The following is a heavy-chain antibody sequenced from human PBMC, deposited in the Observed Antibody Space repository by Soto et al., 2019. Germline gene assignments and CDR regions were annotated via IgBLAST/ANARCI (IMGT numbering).Heavy chain of an antibody. CDR1: GFTFSSYG. V-gene: IGHV3-33*01. Sequence: QVQLVESGGGVVQPGRSLRLSCAASGFTFSSYGMHWVRQAPGKGLEWVAVIWNDGSNKYYADSVKGRFTISRDNSKNTLYLQMNSLRAEDTGVYYWARVDYGDYNDYWGQGTLVTVSS. CDR2: IWNDGSNK. J-gene: IGHJ4*02. D-gene: IGHD4-17*01. CDR3: ARVDYGDYNDY.